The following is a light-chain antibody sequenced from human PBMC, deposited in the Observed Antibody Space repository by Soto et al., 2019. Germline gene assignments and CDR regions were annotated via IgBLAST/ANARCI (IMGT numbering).Light chain of an antibody. V-gene: IGKV3-15*01. Sequence: ERVMPPSPAILSFAPVERAPLSVIARESVSSNLAWYQQKPGQAPRLLFYDASTRATGIPARFSGSGSGTEFTLTIRSMQSEDFAVYYCQHYHSWPINCGKGPRRAIK. CDR2: DAS. CDR3: QHYHSWPIN. J-gene: IGKJ5*01. CDR1: ESVSSN.